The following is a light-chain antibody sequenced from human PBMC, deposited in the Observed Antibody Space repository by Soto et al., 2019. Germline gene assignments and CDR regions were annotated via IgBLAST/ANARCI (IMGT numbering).Light chain of an antibody. CDR2: NNN. V-gene: IGLV1-44*01. CDR3: ATWDDSLPAV. J-gene: IGLJ2*01. Sequence: QSVLTQPPSASGTPGQRVTISCSGSTSNIGSKTVSWYQQLPGSAPRVLIYNNNERPSGVPDRFSGSKSGTSASLAISGLQSEDEAHYYCATWDDSLPAVFGGGTKLTVL. CDR1: TSNIGSKT.